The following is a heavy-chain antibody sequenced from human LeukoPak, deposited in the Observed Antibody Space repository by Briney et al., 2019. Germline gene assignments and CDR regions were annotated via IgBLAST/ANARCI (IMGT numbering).Heavy chain of an antibody. Sequence: GGSLRLSCAASGFTFNYYSMNWFRQAPGKGLEWISYISSGGSTIYYTDSVKGRFTISRDNAQNSLYLQMNSLRAEDTAVYYCARDFMTTFGVYRTFDYWGQGTLVTVSS. V-gene: IGHV3-48*04. CDR3: ARDFMTTFGVYRTFDY. CDR1: GFTFNYYS. J-gene: IGHJ4*02. D-gene: IGHD3-16*01. CDR2: ISSGGSTI.